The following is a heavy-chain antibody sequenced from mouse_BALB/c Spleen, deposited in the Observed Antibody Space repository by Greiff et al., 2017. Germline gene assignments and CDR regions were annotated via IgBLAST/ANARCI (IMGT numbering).Heavy chain of an antibody. Sequence: DVQLVESGGGLVQPGGSRKLSCAASGFTFSSFGMHWVRQAPEKGLEWVAYISSGSSTIYYADTVKGRFTISRDNPKNTLFLQMTSLRSEDTAMYYCARSHGSSLFDYWGQGTTLTVSS. J-gene: IGHJ2*01. CDR1: GFTFSSFG. CDR3: ARSHGSSLFDY. D-gene: IGHD1-1*01. CDR2: ISSGSSTI. V-gene: IGHV5-17*02.